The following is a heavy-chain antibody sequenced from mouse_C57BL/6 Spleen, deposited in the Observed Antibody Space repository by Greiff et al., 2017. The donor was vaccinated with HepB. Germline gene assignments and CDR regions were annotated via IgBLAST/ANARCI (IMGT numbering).Heavy chain of an antibody. CDR2: IYPGSGST. CDR3: ARSNYGYEYAMDY. CDR1: GYTFTSYW. V-gene: IGHV1-55*01. J-gene: IGHJ4*01. Sequence: QVQLKQPGAELVKPGASVKMSCKASGYTFTSYWITWVKQRPGQGLEWIGDIYPGSGSTNYNEKFKSKATLTVDTSSSTAYMQLSSLTSEDSAVYYCARSNYGYEYAMDYWGQGTSVTVSS. D-gene: IGHD2-2*01.